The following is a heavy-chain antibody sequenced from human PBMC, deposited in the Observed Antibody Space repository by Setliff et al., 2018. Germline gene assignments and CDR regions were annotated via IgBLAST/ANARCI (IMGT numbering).Heavy chain of an antibody. V-gene: IGHV4-34*01. D-gene: IGHD2-15*01. CDR1: GGSFDTYY. CDR3: ARRLRESHAFHI. J-gene: IGHJ3*02. Sequence: PSETLSLTCNVYGGSFDTYYWSWIRQPPGKGLEWFGEINQSGSGDYNPSFKGRVTISVDTSKKQFSLKLNSVTAADTAVYYCARRLRESHAFHIWGQGTLVT. CDR2: INQSGSG.